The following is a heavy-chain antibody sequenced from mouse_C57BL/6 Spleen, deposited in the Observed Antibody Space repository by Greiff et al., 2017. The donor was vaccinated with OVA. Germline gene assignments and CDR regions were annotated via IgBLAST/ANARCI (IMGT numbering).Heavy chain of an antibody. J-gene: IGHJ4*01. V-gene: IGHV1-4*01. Sequence: QVQLQQSGAELARPGASVKMSCKASGYTFTSYTMHWVKQRPGQGLEWIGYINPSSGYTKYNQKFKDKATLTADKSSSTAYMQLRSLTSEDSAVDYCGRFPDEEDAMDYWGQGTSVTVSS. CDR3: GRFPDEEDAMDY. CDR2: INPSSGYT. CDR1: GYTFTSYT.